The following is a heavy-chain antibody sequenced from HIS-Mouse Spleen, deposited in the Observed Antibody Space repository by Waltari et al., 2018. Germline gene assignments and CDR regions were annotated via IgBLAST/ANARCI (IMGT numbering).Heavy chain of an antibody. V-gene: IGHV3-30*18. CDR3: AKDKHHAFDY. CDR2: ISYDGINK. Sequence: QVQRVESGGGVVQPGRSLRRSCAAAGFTLRSYGMPWVRQAPGKGLEWVAVISYDGINKYYADSVTGRFTISRDNSKNTLYLQMNSLRAEDTAVYYCAKDKHHAFDYWGQGTLVTVSS. CDR1: GFTLRSYG. J-gene: IGHJ4*02.